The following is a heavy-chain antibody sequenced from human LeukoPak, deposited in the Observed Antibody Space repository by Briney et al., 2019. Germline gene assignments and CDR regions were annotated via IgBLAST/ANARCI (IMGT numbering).Heavy chain of an antibody. J-gene: IGHJ5*02. D-gene: IGHD2-2*02. CDR3: ARRGPHCSSTSCYIGWFDP. V-gene: IGHV4-4*09. Sequence: SETLSLTWTVSGGSISSVYWGWIRHLQGKGREWIGYIYTIGSTDYNPSLKSRVTISVATSKNQFSLKLTSVTAADTAVYYCARRGPHCSSTSCYIGWFDPWGQGTLVTVSS. CDR2: IYTIGST. CDR1: GGSISSVY.